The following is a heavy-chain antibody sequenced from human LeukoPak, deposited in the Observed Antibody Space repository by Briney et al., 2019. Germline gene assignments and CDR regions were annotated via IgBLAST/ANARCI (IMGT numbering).Heavy chain of an antibody. Sequence: SETLSLTCAVYGGSFSGYYWSWIRQPPGKGLEWIGEINHRGSTNYNPSLKSRVTISVDTSKNQFSLKLSSVTAADTAVYYCARGTITMVRGVIPLYDYWGQGTLVTVSS. J-gene: IGHJ4*02. CDR3: ARGTITMVRGVIPLYDY. V-gene: IGHV4-34*01. CDR1: GGSFSGYY. CDR2: INHRGST. D-gene: IGHD3-10*01.